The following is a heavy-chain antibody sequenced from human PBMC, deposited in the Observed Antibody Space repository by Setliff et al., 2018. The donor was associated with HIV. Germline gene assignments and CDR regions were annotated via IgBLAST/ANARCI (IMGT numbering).Heavy chain of an antibody. CDR1: GGSFSGYY. Sequence: PSETLSLTCAVYGGSFSGYYWSWIRQPPGKGLEWIGEINHSGSTNYNPSLKSRVTISVDTSKNQFSLKLSSLTAADTAVYYCARYRRDDYYLTAYFDSWGQGTLVTVSS. V-gene: IGHV4-34*01. CDR3: ARYRRDDYYLTAYFDS. CDR2: INHSGST. D-gene: IGHD1-26*01. J-gene: IGHJ4*02.